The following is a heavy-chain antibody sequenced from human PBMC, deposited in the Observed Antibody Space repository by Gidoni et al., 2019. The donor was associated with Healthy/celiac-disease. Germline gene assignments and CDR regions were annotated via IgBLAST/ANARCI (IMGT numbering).Heavy chain of an antibody. D-gene: IGHD2-8*02. Sequence: QVQLVESGGGVVQPGRSLRLSCAASGFTFRSYGMHWVRQAPGKGLEWVAVISYDGSNKYYADSVKGRFTISRDNSKNTLYLQMNSLRAEDTAVYYCAKTLGGLSYYFDYWGQGTLVTVSS. V-gene: IGHV3-30*18. CDR3: AKTLGGLSYYFDY. J-gene: IGHJ4*02. CDR1: GFTFRSYG. CDR2: ISYDGSNK.